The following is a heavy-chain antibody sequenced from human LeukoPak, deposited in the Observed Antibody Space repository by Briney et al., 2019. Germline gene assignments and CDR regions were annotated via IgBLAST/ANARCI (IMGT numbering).Heavy chain of an antibody. CDR1: GFTFSSYA. J-gene: IGHJ4*02. CDR3: AKMAGGYYYYSSGSQGDY. V-gene: IGHV3-23*01. CDR2: ISGSGGST. D-gene: IGHD3-22*01. Sequence: GGSLRLSCAASGFTFSSYAMSWVRQAPGKGLEWVSAISGSGGSTYYADSVKGRFTISRDNSKNTLYLQMNSLRAEDTAVYYCAKMAGGYYYYSSGSQGDYWGQGTLVTVSS.